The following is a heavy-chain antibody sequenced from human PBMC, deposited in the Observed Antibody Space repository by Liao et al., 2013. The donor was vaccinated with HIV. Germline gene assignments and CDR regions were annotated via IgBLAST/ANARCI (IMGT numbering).Heavy chain of an antibody. CDR3: ATGIAAAASTVDY. D-gene: IGHD6-13*01. V-gene: IGHV4-59*01. CDR1: GDSISSYY. CDR2: FYYSGST. Sequence: QVRLQESGPGLVKPSETLSLTCTVSGDSISSYYWSWIRQPPGKGLEWIGYFYYSGSTNYNPSLKSRVTISVDASRTQFSLKLRSVTAADTAVYYCATGIAAAASTVDYWGQGTLVTVSS. J-gene: IGHJ4*02.